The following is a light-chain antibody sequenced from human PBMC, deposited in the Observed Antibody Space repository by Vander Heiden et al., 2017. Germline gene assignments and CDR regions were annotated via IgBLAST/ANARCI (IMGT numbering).Light chain of an antibody. CDR1: QSVSSTY. V-gene: IGKV3-20*01. Sequence: EIVLTQSPGTLSLSPGERATLSCRASQSVSSTYLAWYQQKPGQAPRLLIYGASSRATGVPDRFSGRGSGTDFTLTISRLEPEDFAVYYCQLYGSSPYTFGQGTKLEIK. J-gene: IGKJ2*01. CDR3: QLYGSSPYT. CDR2: GAS.